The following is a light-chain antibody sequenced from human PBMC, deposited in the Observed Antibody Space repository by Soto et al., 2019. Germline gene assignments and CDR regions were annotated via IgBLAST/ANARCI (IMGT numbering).Light chain of an antibody. CDR3: AAWDDNLHVWL. CDR2: SSN. J-gene: IGLJ3*02. Sequence: QSVLTQPPSVSATPGQGVIISCSGGDSNIGSTAVNWYQQLPGTAPRLLIYSSNQRPSGVPDRISGSKSGTSASLAISGLQSEDEADYYCAAWDDNLHVWLFGGGTKVTVL. V-gene: IGLV1-44*01. CDR1: DSNIGSTA.